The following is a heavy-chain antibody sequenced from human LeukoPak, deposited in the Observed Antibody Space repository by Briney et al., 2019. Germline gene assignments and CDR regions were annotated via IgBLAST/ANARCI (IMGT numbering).Heavy chain of an antibody. CDR3: AREGDGYKGVYAFDI. D-gene: IGHD5-24*01. CDR1: GFTFNNYG. J-gene: IGHJ3*02. V-gene: IGHV3-30*03. Sequence: GGSLRLSCAGSGFTFNNYGIHWVRQAPGKGLEWVAVISFDGSDKYYADSVKGRFTISRDHSKNTLYLQMNSLRTEDTAVYYCAREGDGYKGVYAFDIWGQGTLVTVSS. CDR2: ISFDGSDK.